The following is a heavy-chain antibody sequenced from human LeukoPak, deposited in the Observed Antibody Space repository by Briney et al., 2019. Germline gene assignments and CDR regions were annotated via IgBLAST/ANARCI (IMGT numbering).Heavy chain of an antibody. CDR3: AREGFSGGILRYFDH. V-gene: IGHV4-39*07. CDR2: IYYSGST. J-gene: IGHJ2*01. Sequence: SETLSLTCTVSGGSISSSSYYWGWIRQPPGKGLEWIGSIYYSGSTYYNPSLKSRVTISVDTSKNQFSLKLRSVTSADTAVHYCAREGFSGGILRYFDHWGRGTLVTVSS. CDR1: GGSISSSSYY. D-gene: IGHD2-15*01.